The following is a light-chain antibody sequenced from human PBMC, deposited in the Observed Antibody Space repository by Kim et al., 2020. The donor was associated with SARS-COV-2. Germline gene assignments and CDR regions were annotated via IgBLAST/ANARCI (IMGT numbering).Light chain of an antibody. CDR2: GNT. V-gene: IGLV1-40*01. CDR3: QSYDSSLGGVV. J-gene: IGLJ2*01. CDR1: RFNIGAGHA. Sequence: RITIARTGSRFNIGAGHAVHGHQQRPGTAPKLLIYGNTNRPSGVPDRFSGSKSGTSASLAISGLQAEDEADYFCQSYDSSLGGVVFGGGTQLTVL.